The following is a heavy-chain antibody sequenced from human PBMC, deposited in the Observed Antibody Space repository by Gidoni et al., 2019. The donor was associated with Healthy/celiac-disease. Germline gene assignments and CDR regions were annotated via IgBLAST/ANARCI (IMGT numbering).Heavy chain of an antibody. CDR1: GFSLSTSGVG. J-gene: IGHJ4*02. CDR3: AHRLAATIQTQSKDFDY. D-gene: IGHD6-25*01. V-gene: IGHV2-5*02. CDR2: IYWDDDK. Sequence: QITLKESGPTLVKPTQTLTLTCTFSGFSLSTSGVGVGWIRQPPGKALEWLALIYWDDDKRYSPSLKSRLTITKDTSKNQVVLTMTNMDPVDTATYYCAHRLAATIQTQSKDFDYWGQGTLVTVSS.